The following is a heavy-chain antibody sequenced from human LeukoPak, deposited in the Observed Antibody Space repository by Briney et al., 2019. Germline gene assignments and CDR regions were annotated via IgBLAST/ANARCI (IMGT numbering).Heavy chain of an antibody. D-gene: IGHD5-24*01. CDR3: ARDTGMAIMGVWFDP. Sequence: ASVKVSCKASGYTFTGYYIHWVRQAPGQGPEWMGWINPNSGGTNYAQKFQGRVTMTRDTSISTAYMELSRLRSDDTAVYYCARDTGMAIMGVWFDPWGQGTLVTVSS. V-gene: IGHV1-2*02. CDR1: GYTFTGYY. CDR2: INPNSGGT. J-gene: IGHJ5*02.